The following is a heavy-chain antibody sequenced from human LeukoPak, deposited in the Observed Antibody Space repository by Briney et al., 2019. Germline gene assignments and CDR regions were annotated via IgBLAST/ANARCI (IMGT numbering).Heavy chain of an antibody. CDR3: ARVEAYCSSTSCYYFDY. CDR1: GGSFSGYY. D-gene: IGHD2-2*01. J-gene: IGHJ4*02. CDR2: INHSGST. V-gene: IGHV4-34*01. Sequence: PSETLSLTCAVYGGSFSGYYWSWIRQPPGKGLGWIGEINHSGSTNYNPSLKSRVTISVDTSKNQFSLKLSSVTAADTAVYYCARVEAYCSSTSCYYFDYWGQGTLVTVSS.